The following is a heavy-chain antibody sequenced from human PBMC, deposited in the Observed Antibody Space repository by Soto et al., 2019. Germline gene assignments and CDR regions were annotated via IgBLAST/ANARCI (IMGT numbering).Heavy chain of an antibody. J-gene: IGHJ2*01. V-gene: IGHV3-23*01. CDR2: ISGSGIST. Sequence: DVQLLESGGGLVQPGGSLRLSCAASGFTFRSYAMSWVRQAPGKGLEWVSGISGSGISTHYADSVKGRFTVSRDNSKNTLYLQMHSRRAEDTAVYNCAKEPVGPDWSFDLWGRGTLVTVSS. CDR1: GFTFRSYA. CDR3: AKEPVGPDWSFDL.